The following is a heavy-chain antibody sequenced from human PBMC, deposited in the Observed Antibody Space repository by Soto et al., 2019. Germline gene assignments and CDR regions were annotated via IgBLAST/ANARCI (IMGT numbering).Heavy chain of an antibody. CDR1: GGSISSGGYY. CDR3: ARTADGYNYLNY. J-gene: IGHJ4*02. V-gene: IGHV4-31*03. D-gene: IGHD5-12*01. CDR2: IYHTGST. Sequence: PSETLSVTCTVSGGSISSGGYYWSLIVQEPWKGLEWIGYIYHTGSTYYNPSLEIRVIISVDTSKNQFSLSLSSVNAADTAVYYCARTADGYNYLNYWGQGTLVTVSS.